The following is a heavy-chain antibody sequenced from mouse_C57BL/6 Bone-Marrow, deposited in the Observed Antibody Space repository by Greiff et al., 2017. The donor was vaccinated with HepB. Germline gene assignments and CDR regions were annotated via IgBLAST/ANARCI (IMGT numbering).Heavy chain of an antibody. Sequence: VQLQQSGPGLVKPSQSLSLTCSVTGYSITSGYYWNWIRQFPGNKLEWMGYISYDGSNNYNPSLKNRISITRDTSKNQFFLKLNSVTTEDTATYYCAKNAYYSNFDYWGQGTTLTVSS. J-gene: IGHJ2*01. V-gene: IGHV3-6*01. CDR3: AKNAYYSNFDY. CDR1: GYSITSGYY. CDR2: ISYDGSN. D-gene: IGHD2-5*01.